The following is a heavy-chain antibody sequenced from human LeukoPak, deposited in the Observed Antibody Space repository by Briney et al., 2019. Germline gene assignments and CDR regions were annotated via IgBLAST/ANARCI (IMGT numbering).Heavy chain of an antibody. D-gene: IGHD2-21*02. CDR1: GFTFSNYW. CDR3: VRGTSRENGYGGDDPY. J-gene: IGHJ4*02. CDR2: INQDGSEE. Sequence: PGGSLRLSCAASGFTFSNYWMSWVRQAPGKGLEWVAHINQDGSEEHYMDSVKARFIISRDNAKNSLSLQMDSLRAEDTAVYYCVRGTSRENGYGGDDPYWGQGTLVIVSS. V-gene: IGHV3-7*01.